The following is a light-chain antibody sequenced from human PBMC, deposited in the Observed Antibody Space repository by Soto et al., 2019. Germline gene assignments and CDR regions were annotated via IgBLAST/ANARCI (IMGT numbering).Light chain of an antibody. CDR1: SSDVGGYKY. V-gene: IGLV2-8*01. Sequence: QSVLTQPPSASGSPGQSVTISCTGTSSDVGGYKYVSWYQQHPDKAPKLMIFEVNKRPSGVPDRFSGSKSGNTASLTVSGLQAEDEADYYCSSYAGSNNLGVFGTGTKLTVL. J-gene: IGLJ1*01. CDR3: SSYAGSNNLGV. CDR2: EVN.